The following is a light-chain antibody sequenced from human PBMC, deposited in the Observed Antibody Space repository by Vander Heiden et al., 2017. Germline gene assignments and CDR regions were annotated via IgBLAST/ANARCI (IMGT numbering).Light chain of an antibody. CDR1: KRITSY. J-gene: IGKJ3*01. CDR2: AAA. V-gene: IGKV1-39*01. Sequence: IQMTPSPSSLSASVGDSVTITCRASKRITSYLNGYQQKPGEAAKHLLYAAASLQSGGASRISGSGSGTDFILTISSLQPEDFLTYYCQQSYSTHEFTFGPGTKVDIK. CDR3: QQSYSTHEFT.